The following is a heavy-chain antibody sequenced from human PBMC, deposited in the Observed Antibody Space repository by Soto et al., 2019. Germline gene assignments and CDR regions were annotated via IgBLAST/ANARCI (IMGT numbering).Heavy chain of an antibody. D-gene: IGHD1-20*01. CDR3: ASEQTFYNWKGPVDGEY. V-gene: IGHV3-30*04. CDR1: GFSFNTHA. Sequence: GGSLRLSCAASGFSFNTHAMHWVRQALGKGLEWVAVIAYDGRNKYYADSVKGRFTISRDDSKNTLYLQMNSLRREDSAVYYCASEQTFYNWKGPVDGEYWGKGIQVTVS. CDR2: IAYDGRNK. J-gene: IGHJ4*02.